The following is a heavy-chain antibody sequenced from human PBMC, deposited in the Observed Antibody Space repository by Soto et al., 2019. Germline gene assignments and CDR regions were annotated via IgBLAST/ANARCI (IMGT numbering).Heavy chain of an antibody. J-gene: IGHJ1*01. CDR1: GFTFSDYY. CDR2: INSSGGAI. Sequence: PGGSLRLSCAASGFTFSDYYMAWIRQAPGKGLEFVSYINSSGGAITYADSVKGRFTISRDNAKNSVFLQMNSLRADDTARYYCARDRVESGYPEYFQHWGQGTLVTVSS. CDR3: ARDRVESGYPEYFQH. D-gene: IGHD3-22*01. V-gene: IGHV3-11*01.